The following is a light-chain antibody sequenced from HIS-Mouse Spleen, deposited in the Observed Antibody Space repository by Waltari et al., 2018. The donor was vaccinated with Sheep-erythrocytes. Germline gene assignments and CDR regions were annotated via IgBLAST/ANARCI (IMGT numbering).Light chain of an antibody. Sequence: DIQRTQSPSSLPASVSVRYTITCQASQDISNYLNWYQQKPGKDPKHLIYDASNLETGVPSRFSGSGSGTDFTFTISSLQPEDIATYYCQQYDNLLTFGGGTKVEIK. CDR3: QQYDNLLT. CDR1: QDISNY. V-gene: IGKV1-33*01. CDR2: DAS. J-gene: IGKJ4*01.